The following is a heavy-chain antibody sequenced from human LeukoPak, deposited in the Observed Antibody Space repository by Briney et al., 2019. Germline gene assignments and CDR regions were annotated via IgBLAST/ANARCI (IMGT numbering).Heavy chain of an antibody. CDR1: GFNFSSYW. J-gene: IGHJ6*03. Sequence: PGGSLRLSCAASGFNFSSYWMSWVRQAPGKGLEWVANIKQDGSEQYYVDSVKGRFTISRDNAKNSLYLQMNSLRAEDTAVYYCAREVAYYYYYYMDVWGKGTTVTVSS. V-gene: IGHV3-7*01. CDR2: IKQDGSEQ. D-gene: IGHD2-15*01. CDR3: AREVAYYYYYYMDV.